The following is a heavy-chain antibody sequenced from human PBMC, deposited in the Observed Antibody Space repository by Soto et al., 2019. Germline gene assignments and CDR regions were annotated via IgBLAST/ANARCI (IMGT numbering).Heavy chain of an antibody. D-gene: IGHD2-15*01. CDR1: GGSFTGYY. CDR3: ARGPRSDCRGGSGHPLGYYGMDV. J-gene: IGHJ6*02. V-gene: IGHV4-34*01. Sequence: QVQLQQWGAGLLKPSETLSLTCAVYGGSFTGYYWGWIRQPPGKGLEWIGEINHSGSTNYNPSLKSRVTMSVDTSKSHFSLKLSSVTAADTAVYYCARGPRSDCRGGSGHPLGYYGMDVWGQGTTVTVSS. CDR2: INHSGST.